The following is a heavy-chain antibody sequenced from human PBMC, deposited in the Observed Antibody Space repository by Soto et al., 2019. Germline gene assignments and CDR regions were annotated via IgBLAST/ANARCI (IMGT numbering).Heavy chain of an antibody. V-gene: IGHV4-4*02. D-gene: IGHD3-10*01. CDR1: GDSIKSTDW. CDR3: ATQGFGVLHGLVDV. CDR2: IYHGGNI. Sequence: SETQSLTCAVSGDSIKSTDWWNWVRQSPGKGLEWIGEIYHGGNIYYNPSLKSRVTISMDSSKNQFSLNLTSVTAADTAVYYCATQGFGVLHGLVDVWGQETTVTVSS. J-gene: IGHJ6*02.